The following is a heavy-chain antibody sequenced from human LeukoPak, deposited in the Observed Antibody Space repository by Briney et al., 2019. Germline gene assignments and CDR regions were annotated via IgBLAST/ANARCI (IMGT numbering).Heavy chain of an antibody. CDR3: ARGVITMVRGVITADAFDI. J-gene: IGHJ3*02. D-gene: IGHD3-10*01. CDR1: GFTFSSYS. Sequence: GGSLRLSCAASGFTFSSYSMNWVRQAPGKGLEWVSSISSSSSYIYYADSVKGRFTISRDNAKNSLYLQMNSLRAEDTAVYYCARGVITMVRGVITADAFDIWGQGTMATVSS. V-gene: IGHV3-21*01. CDR2: ISSSSSYI.